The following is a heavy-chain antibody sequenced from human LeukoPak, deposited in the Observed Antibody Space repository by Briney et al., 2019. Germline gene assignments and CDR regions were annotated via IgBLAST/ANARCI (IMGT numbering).Heavy chain of an antibody. CDR1: GYTFTTYN. J-gene: IGHJ4*02. V-gene: IGHV1-18*01. D-gene: IGHD3-22*01. CDR2: ISGYNGNT. CDR3: ARERRDRSAFDY. Sequence: ASVKVSCKASGYTFTTYNINWVRQAPGQGLEWMGWISGYNGNTNYAQKLQGRVTMTTDTSTSTAYMELMSLKSDYTAVYYCARERRDRSAFDYWGQGTLVTVSS.